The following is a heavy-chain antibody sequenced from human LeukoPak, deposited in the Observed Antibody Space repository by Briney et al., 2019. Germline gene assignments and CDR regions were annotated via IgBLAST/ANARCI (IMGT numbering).Heavy chain of an antibody. CDR3: ARDDHSWAQYYFDY. J-gene: IGHJ4*02. Sequence: ASVKVTCKASGYTFTGYYMHWVRQAPGQGLEWMGWINPNSGGTNYAQKFQGRVTMTRDTFISTAYMELRSLRSDDTAVYYCARDDHSWAQYYFDYWGQGTLVTVSS. CDR1: GYTFTGYY. CDR2: INPNSGGT. V-gene: IGHV1-2*02. D-gene: IGHD1-14*01.